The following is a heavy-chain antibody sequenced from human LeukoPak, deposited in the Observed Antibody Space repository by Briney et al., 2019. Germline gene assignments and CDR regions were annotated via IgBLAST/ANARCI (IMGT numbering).Heavy chain of an antibody. CDR1: GFTFSSYW. Sequence: GGSLTLSCAASGFTFSSYWMHWVRQAPGKGLVWVSRINSDGSSTSYAASVKGRFTISRDNAKNTLYLQMNSLRAEDTAVYYCARDRVAARLVYYYYYMDVWGKGTTVTVSS. V-gene: IGHV3-74*01. CDR2: INSDGSST. CDR3: ARDRVAARLVYYYYYMDV. J-gene: IGHJ6*03. D-gene: IGHD6-6*01.